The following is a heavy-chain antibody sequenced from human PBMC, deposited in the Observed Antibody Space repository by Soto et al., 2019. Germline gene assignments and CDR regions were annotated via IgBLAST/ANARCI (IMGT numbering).Heavy chain of an antibody. CDR1: GFTFSSYS. J-gene: IGHJ6*02. Sequence: EVQLVESGGGLVKPGGSLRLSCAASGFTFSSYSMNWVRQAPGKGLEWVSSISSSSSYIYYADSVKGRFTISRDNAKNSRYMQMNSLRAEDTAVYYCARVIVVPAAINYYYYGMDVWGQGTTVTVSS. D-gene: IGHD2-2*02. CDR3: ARVIVVPAAINYYYYGMDV. CDR2: ISSSSSYI. V-gene: IGHV3-21*01.